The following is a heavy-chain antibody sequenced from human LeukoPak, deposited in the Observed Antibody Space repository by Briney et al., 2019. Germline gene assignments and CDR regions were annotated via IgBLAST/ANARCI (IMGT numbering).Heavy chain of an antibody. V-gene: IGHV3-23*01. D-gene: IGHD6-13*01. Sequence: GGSLRLSCAASGFTFSSYAMSWVRQAPGKGLEWVSAISGSGGSTYYADSVKGRFTISRDNSKSTLYLQMNSLRAEDTAVYYCAKGLYSSSWYRRTAFDYWGQGTLVTVSS. CDR3: AKGLYSSSWYRRTAFDY. CDR2: ISGSGGST. J-gene: IGHJ4*02. CDR1: GFTFSSYA.